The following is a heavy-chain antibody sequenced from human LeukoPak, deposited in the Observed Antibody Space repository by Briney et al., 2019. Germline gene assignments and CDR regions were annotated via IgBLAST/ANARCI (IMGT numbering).Heavy chain of an antibody. Sequence: GGSLRLSCAVSGFSVTNNYMSWVRQAPGKGLEWVSVFYVGGATYYADSVKGRFTISRDNSKNTLYLQMSSLRTEDTAVYYCAAARPNAAFDYWGQGTLVTVSS. V-gene: IGHV3-53*05. J-gene: IGHJ4*02. CDR3: AAARPNAAFDY. D-gene: IGHD6-6*01. CDR1: GFSVTNNY. CDR2: FYVGGAT.